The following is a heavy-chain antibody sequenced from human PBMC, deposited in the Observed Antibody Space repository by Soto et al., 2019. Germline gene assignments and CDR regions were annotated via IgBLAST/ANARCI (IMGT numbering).Heavy chain of an antibody. V-gene: IGHV4-31*03. J-gene: IGHJ6*02. Sequence: QVQLQESGPGLVKPSQTLSLTCTVSGGSISSGGYYWSWIRQHPGKGLEWIGYIYYSGSTYYNPSPKSRVTISVDTSKNQFSLKMSSVTAAATAVYYCARGGRRSPGMDVWGQGTTVTVSS. CDR3: ARGGRRSPGMDV. CDR2: IYYSGST. CDR1: GGSISSGGYY.